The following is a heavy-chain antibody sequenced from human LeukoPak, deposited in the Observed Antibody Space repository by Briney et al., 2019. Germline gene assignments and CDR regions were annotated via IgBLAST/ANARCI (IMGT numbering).Heavy chain of an antibody. D-gene: IGHD4-17*01. CDR1: GGSISSSSSY. CDR3: ARENDYGDPNWFDP. V-gene: IGHV4-39*07. J-gene: IGHJ5*02. CDR2: IYYSGST. Sequence: PSETLSLTCTISGGSISSSSSYWGWIRQPPGKGLECIGSIYYSGSTYYNPSLKSRVTISVDTSKNQFSLKLSSVTAADTAVYYCARENDYGDPNWFDPWGQGTLVTVSS.